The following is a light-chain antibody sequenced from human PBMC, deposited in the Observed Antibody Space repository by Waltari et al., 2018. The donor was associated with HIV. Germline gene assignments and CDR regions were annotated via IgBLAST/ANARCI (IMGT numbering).Light chain of an antibody. V-gene: IGLV3-25*03. Sequence: SYELTHPPSVSVSPVQTARITCSGDSLPKQYAYWYHQKPGQAPVLVIYKDTERPSGIPERFSGSSSGTTVTLTISGVQAEDEADYYCQSADSSGTWVFGGGTKLTVL. CDR3: QSADSSGTWV. J-gene: IGLJ3*02. CDR1: SLPKQY. CDR2: KDT.